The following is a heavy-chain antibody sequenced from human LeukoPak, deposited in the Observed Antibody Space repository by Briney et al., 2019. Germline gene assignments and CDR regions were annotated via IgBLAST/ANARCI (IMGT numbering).Heavy chain of an antibody. CDR3: ASHIAVAGTFDY. Sequence: SETLSLTCTVSGDSISSYYWSWIRQPPGKGLEWIGYIYYSGSTNYNPSLKSRVTISVDTSKNQFSLKLSSVTAADTAVYYCASHIAVAGTFDYWGQGTLVTVSS. CDR2: IYYSGST. J-gene: IGHJ4*02. D-gene: IGHD6-19*01. V-gene: IGHV4-59*08. CDR1: GDSISSYY.